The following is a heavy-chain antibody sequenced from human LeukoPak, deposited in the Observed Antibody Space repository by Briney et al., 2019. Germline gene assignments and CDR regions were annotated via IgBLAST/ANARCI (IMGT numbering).Heavy chain of an antibody. CDR1: GYSISSGYY. J-gene: IGHJ3*02. V-gene: IGHV4-38-2*02. CDR3: ARDRTSAFDI. CDR2: IYHSGST. Sequence: PSETLSLTCTVSGYSISSGYYWGWIRQPPGKGLEWIGRIYHSGSTYYNPSLKSRVTISVDTSKNQFSLKLSSVTAADTAVYYCARDRTSAFDIWGQGTMVTVSS. D-gene: IGHD3/OR15-3a*01.